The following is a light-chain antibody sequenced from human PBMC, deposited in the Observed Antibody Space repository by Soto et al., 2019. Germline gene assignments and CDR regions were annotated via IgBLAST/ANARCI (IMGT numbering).Light chain of an antibody. V-gene: IGKV1-5*03. Sequence: DIQMTQSPSTLSASVGDRVTITCRASQSIGSWLAWYQQKPGKAPRLLIYKGSTLESGVPSRFSGSGSGTEFTLTISSLQPDDFATYYCQQYNSFPTFGQGTRLEIK. CDR1: QSIGSW. CDR3: QQYNSFPT. J-gene: IGKJ5*01. CDR2: KGS.